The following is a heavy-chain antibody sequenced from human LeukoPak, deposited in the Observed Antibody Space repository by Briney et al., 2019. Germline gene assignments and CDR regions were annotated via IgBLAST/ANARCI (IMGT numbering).Heavy chain of an antibody. J-gene: IGHJ4*02. Sequence: GGSLRLSCAASGFTFSSYWMHWVRQAPGKGLVWVSRINSDGSSTSYADSVKGRFTISRDNAKNTLYLQMNSLRAEDTAVYYCARDGRAVAGFYYFDYWGQGTLVIVPS. CDR3: ARDGRAVAGFYYFDY. D-gene: IGHD6-19*01. V-gene: IGHV3-74*01. CDR2: INSDGSST. CDR1: GFTFSSYW.